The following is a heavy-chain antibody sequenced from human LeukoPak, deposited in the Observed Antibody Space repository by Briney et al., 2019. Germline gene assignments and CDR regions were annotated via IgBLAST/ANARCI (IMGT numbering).Heavy chain of an antibody. J-gene: IGHJ6*03. CDR3: ASCSGGSCYSPPYYYYYMDV. CDR1: GGSISSYY. CDR2: IYYSGST. Sequence: SSETLSLTCTVSGGSISSYYWSWIRQPPGKGLEWIGYIYYSGSTNYNPSLKSRVTISVDTSKNQFSLKLSSVTAADTAVYYCASCSGGSCYSPPYYYYYMDVWGKGTTVTVSS. V-gene: IGHV4-59*01. D-gene: IGHD2-15*01.